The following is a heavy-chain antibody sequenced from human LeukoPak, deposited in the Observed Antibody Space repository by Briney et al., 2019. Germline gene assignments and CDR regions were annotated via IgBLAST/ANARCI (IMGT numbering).Heavy chain of an antibody. CDR2: ISAYNGNT. J-gene: IGHJ4*02. Sequence: ASVKVSCKASGYTFTSYGISWVRQAPGQGLEWMGWISAYNGNTNYAQKLQGRVTMTTDTSTSTAYMELRSLRSDDTAVYYCARDFHTAVAGTPFFDYWGQGTLVTVSS. D-gene: IGHD6-19*01. V-gene: IGHV1-18*01. CDR3: ARDFHTAVAGTPFFDY. CDR1: GYTFTSYG.